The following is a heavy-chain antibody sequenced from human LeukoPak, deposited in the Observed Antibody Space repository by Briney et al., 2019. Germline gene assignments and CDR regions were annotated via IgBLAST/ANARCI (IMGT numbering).Heavy chain of an antibody. J-gene: IGHJ4*02. CDR2: IRYDGNTK. D-gene: IGHD6-19*01. CDR1: GFTFSSYA. V-gene: IGHV3-30*02. Sequence: GGSLRLSCAASGFTFSSYAMSWVRQAPGKGLEWVAFIRYDGNTKYYVDSVKGRFTISRDNSKNTLYLQMNSLRPEDTAIYYCAKRDGMYTSGSYYFDYLGQGTLVTVSS. CDR3: AKRDGMYTSGSYYFDY.